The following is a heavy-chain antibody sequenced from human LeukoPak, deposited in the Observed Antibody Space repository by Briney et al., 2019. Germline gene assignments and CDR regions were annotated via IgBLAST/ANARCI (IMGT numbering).Heavy chain of an antibody. J-gene: IGHJ4*02. V-gene: IGHV3-53*01. CDR2: LYSDDTT. CDR1: GFIVNSNY. D-gene: IGHD4-17*01. CDR3: ARATTTRTRFDY. Sequence: GGSLRLSCAASGFIVNSNYMNWVRQAPGKGLEWVSVLYSDDTTYYADSVKGRFTISRDNSKNTLYLQMNSLRAEDTAVYFCARATTTRTRFDYWGQGTLVTVSS.